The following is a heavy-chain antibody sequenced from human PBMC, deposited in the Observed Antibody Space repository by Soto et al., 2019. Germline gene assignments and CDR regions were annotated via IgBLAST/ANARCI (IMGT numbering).Heavy chain of an antibody. V-gene: IGHV3-23*01. CDR2: VSGSGGST. CDR3: ANLKSWWVTMIGVDY. J-gene: IGHJ4*02. D-gene: IGHD3-22*01. Sequence: EVQLLDSGGGLVQPGGSLRLSCAASGFTFSNYAMSWVRQAPGKGLEWVSTVSGSGGSTYYADSVKGRFTISRHNSKTTLYLQMNSLRAEDTAVYYCANLKSWWVTMIGVDYWGQGTLVTVSS. CDR1: GFTFSNYA.